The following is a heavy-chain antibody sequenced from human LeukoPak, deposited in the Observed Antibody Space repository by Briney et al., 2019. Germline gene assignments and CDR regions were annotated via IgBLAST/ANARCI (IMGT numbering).Heavy chain of an antibody. V-gene: IGHV3-30*02. J-gene: IGHJ4*02. CDR3: AKDPILTGYYSPTYFDY. Sequence: GGSLRLSCAASGFTFSSYGMHWVRQAPGKGLGWVAFIRYDGSNKYYADSVKGRFAISRDNSKNTLYLQMNSLRAEDTAVYYCAKDPILTGYYSPTYFDYWGQGTLVTVSS. D-gene: IGHD3-9*01. CDR2: IRYDGSNK. CDR1: GFTFSSYG.